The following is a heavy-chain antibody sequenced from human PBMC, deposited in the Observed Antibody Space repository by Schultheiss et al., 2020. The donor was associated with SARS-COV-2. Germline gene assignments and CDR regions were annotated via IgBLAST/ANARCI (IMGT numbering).Heavy chain of an antibody. D-gene: IGHD2-2*01. J-gene: IGHJ6*02. CDR3: AREVYQPGGAWYYYYGMDV. V-gene: IGHV4-59*12. Sequence: GSLRLSCAASGFTFSDYYMSWIRQPPGKGLEWIGYIYYSGSTYYNPSLKSRVTISVDTSKNQFSLKLSSVTAADTAVYYCAREVYQPGGAWYYYYGMDVWGQGTTVTVSS. CDR2: IYYSGST. CDR1: GFTFSDYY.